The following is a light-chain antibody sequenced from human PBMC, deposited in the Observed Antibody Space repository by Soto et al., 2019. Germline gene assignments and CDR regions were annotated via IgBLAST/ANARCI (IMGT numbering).Light chain of an antibody. CDR1: QSLVHGDGNTY. CDR2: KVS. Sequence: DVVLTQSPLSLPVTLGQPASISCRSSQSLVHGDGNTYLYWFLQRPGQSPRRLIYKVSKRDSGVPERFRGSGSGNAFTLRISSVEAEDLGIYDCMQNTQRPHAFGPGTKLEIK. CDR3: MQNTQRPHA. J-gene: IGKJ2*01. V-gene: IGKV2-30*02.